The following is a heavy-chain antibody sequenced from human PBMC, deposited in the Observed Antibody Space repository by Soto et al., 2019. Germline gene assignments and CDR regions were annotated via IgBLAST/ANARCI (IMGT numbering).Heavy chain of an antibody. Sequence: SETLSLTCAVYGGSFSGYYWSWIRQPPGKGLEWIGEINHSGSTNYNPSLKSRVTISVDKSKNQFSLKLSSVTAADTAVYYCARALWFGELLANYYYYGMDVWGQGTTVT. V-gene: IGHV4-34*01. D-gene: IGHD3-10*01. J-gene: IGHJ6*02. CDR3: ARALWFGELLANYYYYGMDV. CDR2: INHSGST. CDR1: GGSFSGYY.